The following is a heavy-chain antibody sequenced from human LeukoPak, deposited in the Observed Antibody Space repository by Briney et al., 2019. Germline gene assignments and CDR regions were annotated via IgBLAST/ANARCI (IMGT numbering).Heavy chain of an antibody. Sequence: KSSETLSLTCTVSGGSISSGGYYWSWIRQHPGKGLEWIGYIYYSGSTYYNPSLKSRVTISVDTSKNQFSLKLSSVTAADTAVYYCASSRNPIVGASDAFDIWGQGTMVTVSS. J-gene: IGHJ3*02. D-gene: IGHD1-26*01. CDR1: GGSISSGGYY. CDR2: IYYSGST. CDR3: ASSRNPIVGASDAFDI. V-gene: IGHV4-31*03.